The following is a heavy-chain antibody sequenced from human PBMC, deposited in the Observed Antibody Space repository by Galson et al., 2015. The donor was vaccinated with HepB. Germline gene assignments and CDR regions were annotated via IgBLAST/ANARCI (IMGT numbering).Heavy chain of an antibody. Sequence: SLRLSCAASGFTFSSYAMSWVRQAPGKGLEWVSAISGSGGSTYYADSVKGRFTISRDNSKNTLYLQMNSLKTEDTAVYYCTTDLSNPRTYYYYMDVWGKGTTVTVSS. V-gene: IGHV3-23*01. CDR1: GFTFSSYA. D-gene: IGHD3-16*02. J-gene: IGHJ6*03. CDR3: TTDLSNPRTYYYYMDV. CDR2: ISGSGGST.